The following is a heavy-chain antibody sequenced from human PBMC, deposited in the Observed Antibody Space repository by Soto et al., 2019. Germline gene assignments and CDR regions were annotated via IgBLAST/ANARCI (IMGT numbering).Heavy chain of an antibody. Sequence: QVQLVESGGAEVQPGRSVRLSCAASGFIFSSYSMHWVRQAPGKGLEWVAMISNDGSNKDYVDSVKGRFTISRDNSNNTLSLQMNSLRAEDTAVYYCARDQFLDAFDIWGQGTMVTVSS. J-gene: IGHJ3*02. CDR3: ARDQFLDAFDI. CDR1: GFIFSSYS. CDR2: ISNDGSNK. D-gene: IGHD2-21*01. V-gene: IGHV3-30-3*01.